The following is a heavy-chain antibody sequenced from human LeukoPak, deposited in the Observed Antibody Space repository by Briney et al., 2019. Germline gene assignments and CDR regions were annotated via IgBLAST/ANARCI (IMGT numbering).Heavy chain of an antibody. CDR1: GLTFGSYA. D-gene: IGHD2-2*01. CDR3: AKDCTSTNCYVDY. Sequence: PGGSLRLSCAASGLTFGSYAMGWVRQAPGKWLEWVLAISGSGGSTYYADSVKGRFTISRDNSMNTLYLQMNSLRAEDTALYYCAKDCTSTNCYVDYWGQGTLVTVSS. V-gene: IGHV3-23*01. CDR2: ISGSGGST. J-gene: IGHJ4*02.